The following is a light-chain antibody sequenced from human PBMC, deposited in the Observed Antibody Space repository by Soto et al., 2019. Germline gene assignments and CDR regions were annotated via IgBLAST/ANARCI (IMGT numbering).Light chain of an antibody. Sequence: EIVLTQSPGSLSLSPGERATLSCRASQSVDSTFFAWYQKKPGQAPRLLMYSVSKRATGIPDRFSGSGSGTDFTLTISRLEPEDFAVYYCQQYMSSVTFGQGTRVEIK. CDR3: QQYMSSVT. CDR2: SVS. V-gene: IGKV3-20*01. J-gene: IGKJ1*01. CDR1: QSVDSTF.